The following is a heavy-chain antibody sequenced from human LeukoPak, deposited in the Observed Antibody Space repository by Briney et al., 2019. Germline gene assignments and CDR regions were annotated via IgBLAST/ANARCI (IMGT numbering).Heavy chain of an antibody. CDR2: IYYSGST. J-gene: IGHJ5*02. CDR3: ARNRYYYGSGNYGVPNWFDP. D-gene: IGHD3-10*01. CDR1: GGSISSGGYS. Sequence: PSETLSLTCAVSGGSISSGGYSWSWIRQPPGKGLEWIGYIYYSGSTYYNPSLKSRVTISVDTSKNQFSLKLSSVTVADTAVYYCARNRYYYGSGNYGVPNWFDPWGQGTLVTVSS. V-gene: IGHV4-30-4*07.